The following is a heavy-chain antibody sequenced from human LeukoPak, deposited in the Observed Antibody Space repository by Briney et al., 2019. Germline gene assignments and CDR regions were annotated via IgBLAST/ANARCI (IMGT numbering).Heavy chain of an antibody. CDR2: IYPGDSDT. D-gene: IGHD2-2*01. V-gene: IGHV5-51*01. CDR1: GYSFTSYW. Sequence: HGESLKISCKGSGYSFTSYWIGWVRQMPGKGLEWMGIIYPGDSDTRYSPPFQGQVTISADKSISTAYLQWSSLKASDTAMYYCARRYCSSTSCYAFDYWGQGTLVTVSS. J-gene: IGHJ4*02. CDR3: ARRYCSSTSCYAFDY.